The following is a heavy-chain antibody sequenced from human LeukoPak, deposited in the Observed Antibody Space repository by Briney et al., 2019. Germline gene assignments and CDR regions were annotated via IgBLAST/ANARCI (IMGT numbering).Heavy chain of an antibody. V-gene: IGHV4-39*01. Sequence: SETLSLTCTVSGGSISSSSYYWGWIRQPPGKGLEWIGSIYYSGSTYYNPSLKSRVTISVDTSKNQFSLKLSSVTAADTAVYYCASYGDYKIIDYWGQGTLVTVSS. CDR3: ASYGDYKIIDY. CDR1: GGSISSSSYY. J-gene: IGHJ4*02. D-gene: IGHD4-17*01. CDR2: IYYSGST.